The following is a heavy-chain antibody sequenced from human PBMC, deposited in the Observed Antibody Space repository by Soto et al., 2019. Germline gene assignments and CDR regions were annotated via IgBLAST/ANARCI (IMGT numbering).Heavy chain of an antibody. J-gene: IGHJ5*02. D-gene: IGHD2-2*01. CDR2: IYYSGST. Sequence: SETLSLTCTVSGGSISSYYWSWIRQPPGKGLEWIGYIYYSGSTNYNPSLKSRVTISVDTSKNQFSLKLSSVTAADTAVYYCAKEKISTSCCNWFDPWGQGTLVTVS. V-gene: IGHV4-59*01. CDR3: AKEKISTSCCNWFDP. CDR1: GGSISSYY.